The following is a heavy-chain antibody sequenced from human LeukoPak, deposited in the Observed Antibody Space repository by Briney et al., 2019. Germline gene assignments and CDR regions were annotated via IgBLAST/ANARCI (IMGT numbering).Heavy chain of an antibody. D-gene: IGHD2-2*01. V-gene: IGHV1-8*01. CDR3: ARVFLDIVVVPAAISSYYYYMDV. CDR1: GYTFTSYD. J-gene: IGHJ6*03. Sequence: ASVKVSCKASGYTFTSYDINWVRQATGQGLEWMGWMNPNSGNTGYAQKFPGRVTMTRNTSISTAYMELSSLRYEDTAVYYCARVFLDIVVVPAAISSYYYYMDVWGKGTTVTVSS. CDR2: MNPNSGNT.